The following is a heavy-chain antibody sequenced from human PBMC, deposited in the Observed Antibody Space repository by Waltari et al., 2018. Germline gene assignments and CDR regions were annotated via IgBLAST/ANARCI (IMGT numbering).Heavy chain of an antibody. CDR1: GYSFTSSW. Sequence: EVQLVQSGAEVKKPGESLKISCKGSGYSFTSSWIGWVRQMPVKGMGWIGSIELCDPYTRYSTSFKGQVTSSADKSSSTAYLQWSSRKAADNARYDGARVEMATADDWGQGTLVTVSS. CDR2: IELCDPYT. J-gene: IGHJ4*02. D-gene: IGHD5-12*01. V-gene: IGHV5-51*03. CDR3: ARVEMATADD.